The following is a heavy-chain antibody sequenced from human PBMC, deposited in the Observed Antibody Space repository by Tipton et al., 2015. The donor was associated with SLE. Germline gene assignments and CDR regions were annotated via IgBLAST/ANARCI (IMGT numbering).Heavy chain of an antibody. J-gene: IGHJ6*03. Sequence: SVKGRFTISRDNAKNTLYLQMNSLRTDDTAFYYCAKANRASAHYFYFYYMDVWGKGTTVIVSS. CDR3: AKANRASAHYFYFYYMDV. V-gene: IGHV3-9*01. D-gene: IGHD6-13*01.